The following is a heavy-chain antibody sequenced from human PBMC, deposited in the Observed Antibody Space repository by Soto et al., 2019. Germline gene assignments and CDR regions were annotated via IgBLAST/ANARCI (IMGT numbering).Heavy chain of an antibody. Sequence: QLQLQESGSGLVKPSQTLSLTCTVSGGSISSGAYSWSWIRQPPGKGLEWIGFIYHSGSTYYNPSLKSRVTMSVDRSKNHFSLNLTSVTAADTAVYYCARAGAGGNGFDPWGQGTLVTVSS. D-gene: IGHD1-26*01. V-gene: IGHV4-30-2*01. CDR1: GGSISSGAYS. CDR3: ARAGAGGNGFDP. CDR2: IYHSGST. J-gene: IGHJ5*02.